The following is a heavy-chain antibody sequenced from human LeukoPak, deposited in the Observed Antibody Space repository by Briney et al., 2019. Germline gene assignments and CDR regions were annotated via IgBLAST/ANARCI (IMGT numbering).Heavy chain of an antibody. V-gene: IGHV4-39*07. CDR3: ARGTGEQWLLYDY. CDR2: IYSSGST. CDR1: GDSISSSGHY. Sequence: KTSETLSLTCTVSGDSISSSGHYWGWIRQSPGTGLEWIGSIYSSGSTYYNPSLKSRVTMSVDSSKNQFSLDLTSATAADTAFYYCARGTGEQWLLYDYWGQGTLVTVSS. J-gene: IGHJ4*02. D-gene: IGHD6-19*01.